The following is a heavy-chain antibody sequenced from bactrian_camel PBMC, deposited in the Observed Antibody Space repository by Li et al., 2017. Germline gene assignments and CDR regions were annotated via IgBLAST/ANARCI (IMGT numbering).Heavy chain of an antibody. V-gene: IGHV3S26*01. D-gene: IGHD3*01. J-gene: IGHJ6*01. CDR1: GMTWSSYC. CDR3: AAAYSVVLNFGY. Sequence: HVQLVESGGGSVLAGGSLRLSCTASGMTWSSYCMAWFRQVPGNERERVAAIDADGTTGYVDSVKDRFTISEDNAKNTLYLRMNSLQPEDTAVYYCAAAYSVVLNFGYWGQGTQVTVS. CDR2: IDADGTT.